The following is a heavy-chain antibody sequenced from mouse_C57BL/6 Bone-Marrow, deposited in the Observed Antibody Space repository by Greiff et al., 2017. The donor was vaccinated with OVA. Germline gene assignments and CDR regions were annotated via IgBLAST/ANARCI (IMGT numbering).Heavy chain of an antibody. CDR3: TKGFDV. J-gene: IGHJ1*03. V-gene: IGHV1-15*01. CDR1: GYTFTDYE. CDR2: IDPETGGT. Sequence: QVQLQQSGAELVRPGASVTLSCKASGYTFTDYEMHWVKQTPVHGLEWIGAIDPETGGTAYNQKFKGKAILTADKSSSTAYMELRSLTSEDSAGYYWTKGFDVWGTGTTVTVSS.